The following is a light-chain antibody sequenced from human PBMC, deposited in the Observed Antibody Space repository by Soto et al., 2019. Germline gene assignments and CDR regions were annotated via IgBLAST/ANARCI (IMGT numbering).Light chain of an antibody. CDR3: LAWDSSLNGYV. J-gene: IGLJ1*01. CDR1: SFNIGNHG. CDR2: NNE. V-gene: IGLV1-36*01. Sequence: QSVLPQPPSVSAAPGQRVTISCSGGSFNIGNHGVNWHLQIPGKPPKVVIYNNEFLSSGVSDRFSGSKSGTSASLAISGLQSEDEGDYFCLAWDSSLNGYVFGTGTKVTVL.